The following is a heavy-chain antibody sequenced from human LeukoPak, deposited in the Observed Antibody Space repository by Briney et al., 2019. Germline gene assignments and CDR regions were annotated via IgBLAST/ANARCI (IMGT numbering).Heavy chain of an antibody. CDR2: IYPGDSDT. D-gene: IGHD3-10*01. Sequence: PGESLKISCNGSGYXFTSYWICWVRQMPGKGLEWMGIIYPGDSDTRYSPSFQGQVTISADKSISTAYLQWSSLKVSDTAMYYCASGTMVRGVTPFDYWGQGTLVTVSS. CDR3: ASGTMVRGVTPFDY. V-gene: IGHV5-51*01. CDR1: GYXFTSYW. J-gene: IGHJ4*02.